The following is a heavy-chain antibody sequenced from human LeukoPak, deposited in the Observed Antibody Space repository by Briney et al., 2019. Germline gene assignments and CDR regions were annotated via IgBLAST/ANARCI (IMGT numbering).Heavy chain of an antibody. D-gene: IGHD1-14*01. J-gene: IGHJ3*02. CDR3: ARYTPERAFDI. CDR2: MNPNSGNT. V-gene: IGHV1-8*01. Sequence: ASVKVSCKASGYTFTSYDINWVRQATGQGLEWMGWMNPNSGNTGYAQKFQGRVTMTRDTSISTAYMELSRLRSDDTAVYYCARYTPERAFDIWGQGTMVTVSS. CDR1: GYTFTSYD.